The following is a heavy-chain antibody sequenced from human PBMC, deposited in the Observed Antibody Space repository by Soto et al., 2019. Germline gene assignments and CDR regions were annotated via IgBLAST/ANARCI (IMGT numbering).Heavy chain of an antibody. D-gene: IGHD5-18*01. CDR2: IYYSGST. V-gene: IGHV4-59*01. Sequence: SGTMSLTCTVSGGSLSRYYWSWIRQTRGKGLEWIGYIYYSGSTNYNPSLKSRVTISVDTSKNQFSLKLSSVTAADTAVYYCARELLSYSYGFDAFDSWGQGTMVTVS. J-gene: IGHJ3*02. CDR3: ARELLSYSYGFDAFDS. CDR1: GGSLSRYY.